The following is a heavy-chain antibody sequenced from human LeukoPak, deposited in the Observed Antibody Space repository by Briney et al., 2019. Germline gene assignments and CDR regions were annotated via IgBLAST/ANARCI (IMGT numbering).Heavy chain of an antibody. CDR3: ARVKYYYGMDV. J-gene: IGHJ6*02. Sequence: SETLSLTCAAYGGSFSGYYWSWIRQPPGKGLEWIGEINHSGSTNYNPSLKSRVTISVDTSKNQFSLKLSSVTAADTAVYYCARVKYYYGMDVWGQGTTVTVSS. CDR1: GGSFSGYY. CDR2: INHSGST. V-gene: IGHV4-34*01.